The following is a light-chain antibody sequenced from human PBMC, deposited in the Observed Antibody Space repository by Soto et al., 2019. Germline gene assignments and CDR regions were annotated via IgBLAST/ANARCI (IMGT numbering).Light chain of an antibody. V-gene: IGKV1-39*01. CDR1: QSISTY. CDR2: AAS. CDR3: QQSYSSPPT. J-gene: IGKJ1*01. Sequence: DIQVTQPPSSLSASVLGRVTIACRASQSISTYLNWYQQKAGLAPKLLIYAASSLQSGVPSRFSGSRSGPDFTLTISSLQPEDFATYYCQQSYSSPPTFGQGTKVDIK.